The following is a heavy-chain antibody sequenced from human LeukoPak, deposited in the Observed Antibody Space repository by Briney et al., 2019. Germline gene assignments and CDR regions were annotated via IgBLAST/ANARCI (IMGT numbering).Heavy chain of an antibody. CDR1: GFTFSSYW. CDR3: ARWELDRYYYYYMDV. D-gene: IGHD1-1*01. CDR2: IKQDGSEK. V-gene: IGHV3-7*01. Sequence: GGSLRLSCAASGFTFSSYWMSWVRQAPGKGLEWVANIKQDGSEKYYVDPVKGRFTISRDNAKNSLYLQMNSLRAEDTAVYYCARWELDRYYYYYMDVWGKGTTVTVSS. J-gene: IGHJ6*03.